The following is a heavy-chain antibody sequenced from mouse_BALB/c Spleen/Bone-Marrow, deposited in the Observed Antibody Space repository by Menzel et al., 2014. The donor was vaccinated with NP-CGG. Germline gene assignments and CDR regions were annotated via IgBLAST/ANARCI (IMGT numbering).Heavy chain of an antibody. D-gene: IGHD4-1*01. CDR2: IHPNSGNT. CDR3: ARSGFDY. CDR1: GYTFTSSW. V-gene: IGHV1S130*01. Sequence: LQESGSVLVRPGASVKLSCKASGYTFTSSWMHWAKQRPGQGLEWIGEIHPNSGNTNYNEKFKGKATLTVDTSSSTAYVDLSSLTSEDSAVNYCARSGFDYWGQGTTLTVSS. J-gene: IGHJ2*01.